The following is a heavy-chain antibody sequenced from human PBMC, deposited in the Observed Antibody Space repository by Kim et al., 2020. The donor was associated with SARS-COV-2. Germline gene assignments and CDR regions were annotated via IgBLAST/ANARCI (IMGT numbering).Heavy chain of an antibody. V-gene: IGHV3-23*01. CDR3: AKEDIVATIDFDY. Sequence: YADSVKGRFTISRDNSKNTLYLQMNSLRAEDTAVYYCAKEDIVATIDFDYWGQGTLVTVSS. J-gene: IGHJ4*02. D-gene: IGHD5-12*01.